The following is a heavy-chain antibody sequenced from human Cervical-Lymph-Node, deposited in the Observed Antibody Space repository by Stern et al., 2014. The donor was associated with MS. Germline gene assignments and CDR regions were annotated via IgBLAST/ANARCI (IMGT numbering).Heavy chain of an antibody. J-gene: IGHJ6*02. Sequence: EVQLLESGGGLVQPGGSLRLSCAASGFSFSIYAMSWVLQAPGKGLEWASAISGSGDNTYDADSEKGLFTISRDNSKNTLYLHMNSLRAEDTAVYYCAATAGTTGTFYYYGMDVWGQGTTVTVSS. V-gene: IGHV3-23*01. CDR2: ISGSGDNT. CDR3: AATAGTTGTFYYYGMDV. CDR1: GFSFSIYA. D-gene: IGHD1-1*01.